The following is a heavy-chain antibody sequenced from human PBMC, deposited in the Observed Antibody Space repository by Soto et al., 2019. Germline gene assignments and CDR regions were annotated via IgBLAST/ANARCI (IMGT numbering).Heavy chain of an antibody. Sequence: GGSLRLSCAASGFTFDDYAMHWVRQAPGKGLEWVSGISWNSGSIGYADSVKGRFTISRDNAKNSLYLQMNSLRAEDTALYYCAKDITGGDYGDYADAFDIWGQGTMVTVSS. CDR1: GFTFDDYA. D-gene: IGHD4-17*01. CDR2: ISWNSGSI. V-gene: IGHV3-9*01. J-gene: IGHJ3*02. CDR3: AKDITGGDYGDYADAFDI.